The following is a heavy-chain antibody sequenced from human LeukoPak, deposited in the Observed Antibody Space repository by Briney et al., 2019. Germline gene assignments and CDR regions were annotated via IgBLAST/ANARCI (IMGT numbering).Heavy chain of an antibody. CDR3: ARGTWDY. CDR2: IYSDGST. J-gene: IGHJ4*02. Sequence: QPGGSLRLSCAVSGFSFSSKYSTWVRPAPGKGLEWFSVIYSDGSTFYADSVKGRFTISRDNAKNTVYLQMNSLRAEDTAVYYCARGTWDYWGQGTLVTVSS. CDR1: GFSFSSKY. V-gene: IGHV3-53*05.